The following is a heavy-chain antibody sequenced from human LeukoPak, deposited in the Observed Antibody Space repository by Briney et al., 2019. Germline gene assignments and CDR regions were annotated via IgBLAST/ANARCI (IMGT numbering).Heavy chain of an antibody. V-gene: IGHV3-43*02. D-gene: IGHD6-19*01. J-gene: IGHJ4*02. Sequence: PGGSLRLSCAASGFTFGGFAMHWVRQAPVRGLEWVSLVTGGGTKYYADSVKDRFTISRDNSKNSLYLQMNTLRTEDTAFYYCAKDTGSGWDFDSWGQGTLVTVSS. CDR1: GFTFGGFA. CDR3: AKDTGSGWDFDS. CDR2: VTGGGTK.